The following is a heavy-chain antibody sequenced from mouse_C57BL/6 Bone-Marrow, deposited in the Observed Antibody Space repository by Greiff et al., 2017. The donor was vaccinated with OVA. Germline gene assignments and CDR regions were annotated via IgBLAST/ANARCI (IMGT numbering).Heavy chain of an antibody. Sequence: VQLQQSGPELVKPGASVKISCKASGYTFTDYYMNWVKQSHGKSLEWIGDINPNNGGTSYNQKFKGKATLTVDKSSSTAYMELRSLTSEDSAVYYCARGKGNYYFDYWGQGTTLTVSS. J-gene: IGHJ2*01. CDR1: GYTFTDYY. CDR3: ARGKGNYYFDY. D-gene: IGHD2-1*01. CDR2: INPNNGGT. V-gene: IGHV1-26*01.